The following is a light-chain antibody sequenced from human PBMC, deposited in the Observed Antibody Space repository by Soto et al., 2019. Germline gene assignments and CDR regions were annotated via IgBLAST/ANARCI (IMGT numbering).Light chain of an antibody. CDR3: TSYVGNDIWV. Sequence: QSALTQPPSASGSPGQSVTISCTGTSSDVGAYKYVSWYQQYPCKAPKLMIYXXXXXXXXXXXXXXXSKSGNTAPLTVSGLQAEDXADYYCTSYVGNDIWVFGGGTKLTVL. V-gene: IGLV2-8*01. CDR2: XXX. CDR1: SSDVGAYKY. J-gene: IGLJ3*02.